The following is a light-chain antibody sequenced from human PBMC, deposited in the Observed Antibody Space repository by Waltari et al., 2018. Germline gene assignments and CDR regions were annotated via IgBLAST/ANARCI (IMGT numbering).Light chain of an antibody. V-gene: IGKV1-39*01. Sequence: DVQLTQSPSSLSASIGDSVTIPCRASQRILTYLSWYHQRPGKAPRLLMSDVSDLKRGVPSRFTGSGSGTTFTLTITSLQREDFGTYYCQQTYGIPLSFGAGTRVEIK. CDR3: QQTYGIPLS. CDR2: DVS. CDR1: QRILTY. J-gene: IGKJ4*01.